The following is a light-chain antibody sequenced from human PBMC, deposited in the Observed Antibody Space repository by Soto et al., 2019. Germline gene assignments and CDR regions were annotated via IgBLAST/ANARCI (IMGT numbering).Light chain of an antibody. Sequence: QSALTQPPSASGSPGQSVATSCTGTSSDVGGYNYVSWYQQHPGKAPKLMIYEVNKRPSGVPDRFSGSKSGNTASLTVSGLQAEDEDDYYCSSYAGSSNVFGTRTKRTVL. CDR1: SSDVGGYNY. J-gene: IGLJ1*01. V-gene: IGLV2-8*01. CDR3: SSYAGSSNV. CDR2: EVN.